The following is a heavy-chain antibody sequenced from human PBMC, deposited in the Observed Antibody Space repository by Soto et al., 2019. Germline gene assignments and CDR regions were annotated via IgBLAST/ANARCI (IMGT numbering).Heavy chain of an antibody. Sequence: RSLTCGVSGGSISSGGYYWGWIRPLPGKDLEWIGYSYHSGDTYYNSSLKSRLTISVDTYNNQFFLMRTSMAAADAAEYYCERFRISISDAFDLWGHGTMVTVPS. J-gene: IGHJ3*01. D-gene: IGHD3-3*02. V-gene: IGHV4-31*11. CDR2: SYHSGDT. CDR1: GGSISSGGYY. CDR3: ERFRISISDAFDL.